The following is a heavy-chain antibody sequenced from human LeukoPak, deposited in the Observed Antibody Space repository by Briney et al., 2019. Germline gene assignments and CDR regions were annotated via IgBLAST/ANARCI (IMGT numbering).Heavy chain of an antibody. Sequence: ASVKVSCKASGYTFTSYWMHWVRQAPGQGLEWMGIINPSGGGTTYAQNFQGRVTMTRDMSTSTVYMELSSLRSEDTAVYYCARGGDYLSVDYWGQGTLVTVSS. CDR2: INPSGGGT. D-gene: IGHD3-22*01. CDR3: ARGGDYLSVDY. V-gene: IGHV1-46*01. J-gene: IGHJ4*02. CDR1: GYTFTSYW.